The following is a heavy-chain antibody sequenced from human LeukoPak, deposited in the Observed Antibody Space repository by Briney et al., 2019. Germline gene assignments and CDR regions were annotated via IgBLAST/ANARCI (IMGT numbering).Heavy chain of an antibody. Sequence: GGSLRLSCAASGFTLSSNYMRWVRQAPGKGLEGVSVIYSGGSTYYADSVKGRFTISRDNSKNTLYLQMNSLRAEDTAVYYCARDGRTGSFDYWGQGTLVTVSS. CDR3: ARDGRTGSFDY. V-gene: IGHV3-53*01. CDR1: GFTLSSNY. CDR2: IYSGGST. D-gene: IGHD1-1*01. J-gene: IGHJ4*02.